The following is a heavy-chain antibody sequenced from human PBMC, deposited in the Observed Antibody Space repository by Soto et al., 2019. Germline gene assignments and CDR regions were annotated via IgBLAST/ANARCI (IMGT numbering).Heavy chain of an antibody. V-gene: IGHV3-30*03. J-gene: IGHJ3*02. CDR3: ARDSHAFDI. CDR1: GFTFSSYG. CDR2: ISYDGGIK. Sequence: GGSLRLACAASGFTFSSYGMHWVRQAPGKGLEWVAVISYDGGIKYCADSVKGRFTISRDNSKNTLFLQMNSLRAEDTAVYFCARDSHAFDIWGQGTMVTVSS.